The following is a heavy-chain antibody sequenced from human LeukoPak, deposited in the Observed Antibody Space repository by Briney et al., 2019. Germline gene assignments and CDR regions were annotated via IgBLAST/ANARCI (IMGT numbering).Heavy chain of an antibody. V-gene: IGHV1-18*04. J-gene: IGHJ4*02. CDR1: GYSFTSYW. CDR2: ISAYNGNT. D-gene: IGHD1-26*01. Sequence: PGESLKISCKGSGYSFTSYWIGWVRQAPGQGLEWMGWISAYNGNTNYAQKLQGRVTMTTDTSTSTAYMELRSLRSDDTAVYYCARRGPYSGSYLGSNVDYWGQGTLVTVSS. CDR3: ARRGPYSGSYLGSNVDY.